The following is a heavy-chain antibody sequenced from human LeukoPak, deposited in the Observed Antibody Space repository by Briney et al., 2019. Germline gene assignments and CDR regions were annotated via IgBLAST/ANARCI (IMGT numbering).Heavy chain of an antibody. CDR2: IIPIFGTA. CDR3: ARGSSSYYYDSSGYYELDY. D-gene: IGHD3-22*01. V-gene: IGHV1-69*05. J-gene: IGHJ4*02. CDR1: GGTFSSYA. Sequence: SVKVSCKASGGTFSSYAISWVRQPPGQGLEWMGRIIPIFGTANYARKFQGRVTITTDESTSTAYMELSSLRSEDTAVYYCARGSSSYYYDSSGYYELDYWGQGTLVTVSS.